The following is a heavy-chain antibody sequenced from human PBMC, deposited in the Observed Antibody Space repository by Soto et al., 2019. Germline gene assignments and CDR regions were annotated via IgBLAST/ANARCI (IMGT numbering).Heavy chain of an antibody. CDR3: ARGLGYCSSTSCPAAAFDI. J-gene: IGHJ3*02. D-gene: IGHD2-2*01. Sequence: QVQLVQSGAEVKKPGSSVKVSCKASGGTFSSYTISWVRQAPGQGLEWMGRIIPILGIANYAQKFQGRVTVTADKSTSTAYMELSSLRSEDTAVYYCARGLGYCSSTSCPAAAFDIWGQGTMVTVSS. CDR2: IIPILGIA. CDR1: GGTFSSYT. V-gene: IGHV1-69*02.